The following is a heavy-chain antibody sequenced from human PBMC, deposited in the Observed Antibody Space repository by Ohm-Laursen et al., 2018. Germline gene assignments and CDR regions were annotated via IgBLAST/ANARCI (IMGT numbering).Heavy chain of an antibody. CDR1: GFTFSSYE. V-gene: IGHV3-48*03. J-gene: IGHJ4*02. CDR2: ISSSGSTI. CDR3: ARDGVRWPWGY. D-gene: IGHD4-23*01. Sequence: GSLRLSCSASGFTFSSYEMNWVRQAPGKGLEWVSYISSSGSTIYYADSVKGRFTISRDNAKNSLYLQMNSLRAEDTAVYYCARDGVRWPWGYWGQGTLVTVSS.